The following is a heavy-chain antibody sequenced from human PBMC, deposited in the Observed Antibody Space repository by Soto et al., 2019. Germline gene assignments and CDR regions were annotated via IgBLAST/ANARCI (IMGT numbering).Heavy chain of an antibody. V-gene: IGHV1-2*04. CDR1: GYTFTGYY. J-gene: IGHJ3*02. Sequence: ASVKVSCKASGYTFTGYYMHWVRQAPGQGLEWMGWINPNSGGTNYAQKFQGWVTMTRDTSISTAYMELSRLRSDDTAVYYCAREPAEGHDASDIWGQGTMVTDSS. CDR2: INPNSGGT. D-gene: IGHD2-2*01. CDR3: AREPAEGHDASDI.